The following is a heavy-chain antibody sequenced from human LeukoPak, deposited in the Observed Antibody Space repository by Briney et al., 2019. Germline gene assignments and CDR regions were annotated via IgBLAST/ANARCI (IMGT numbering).Heavy chain of an antibody. CDR3: ARGFPPRRQYDSSGYYSYYFDY. CDR2: MNPNSGNT. CDR1: GYTFTSYD. Sequence: ASVKVSCKASGYTFTSYDINWVRQAPGQGLEWMGWMNPNSGNTGYAQKFQGRVTMTTDTSTSTAYMELRSLRSDDTAVYYCARGFPPRRQYDSSGYYSYYFDYWGQGTLVTVSS. V-gene: IGHV1-8*01. D-gene: IGHD3-22*01. J-gene: IGHJ4*02.